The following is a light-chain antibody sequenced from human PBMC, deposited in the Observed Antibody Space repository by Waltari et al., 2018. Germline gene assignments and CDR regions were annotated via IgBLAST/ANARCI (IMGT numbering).Light chain of an antibody. CDR1: RSDLGSYHL. CDR2: EVS. J-gene: IGLJ3*02. CDR3: CSSPESSTSWV. V-gene: IGLV2-23*02. Sequence: QSALTQPASVSGSPGQSITISCTGLRSDLGSYHLVSWFQQHPDKAPKPLIYEVSKRPPEVSNRFSGSASGNTAYLTISGLQAEDEADYYCCSSPESSTSWVFGGGTKLTVL.